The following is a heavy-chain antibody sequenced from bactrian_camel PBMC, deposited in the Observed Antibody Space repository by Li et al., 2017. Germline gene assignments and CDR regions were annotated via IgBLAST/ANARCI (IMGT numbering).Heavy chain of an antibody. D-gene: IGHD5*01. CDR2: MNNNPA. J-gene: IGHJ4*01. V-gene: IGHV3S26*01. Sequence: HVQLVESGGGSVQAGGSLRLSCKVSGLTDAIDCLKWFRQAPGKEREGVAAMNNNPATYSDAVKGRFTVSRDKASHKLYLQMGNLKPEDAGMYYCAANLFCPQPLGPYNFWGQGTQVTVS. CDR1: GLTDAIDC. CDR3: AANLFCPQPLGPYNF.